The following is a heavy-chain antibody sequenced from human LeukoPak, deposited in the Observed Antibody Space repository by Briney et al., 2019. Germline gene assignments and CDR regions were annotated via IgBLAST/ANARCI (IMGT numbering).Heavy chain of an antibody. Sequence: ASVKVSCKASGYTFTCYYMHWVRQAPGQGLEWMGWINPNSGGTNYAQKFQGRVTMTRDTSISTAYMELSRLRSDDTAVYYCARDRDFGVVYDYWGQGTLVTVSS. CDR2: INPNSGGT. J-gene: IGHJ4*02. CDR3: ARDRDFGVVYDY. CDR1: GYTFTCYY. V-gene: IGHV1-2*02. D-gene: IGHD3-3*01.